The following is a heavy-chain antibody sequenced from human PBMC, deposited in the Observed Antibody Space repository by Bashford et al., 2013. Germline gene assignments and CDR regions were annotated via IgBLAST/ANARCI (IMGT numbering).Heavy chain of an antibody. D-gene: IGHD6-13*01. J-gene: IGHJ6*03. CDR3: ARDPRIISSSWTGTGYYYYMDV. V-gene: IGHV4-4*02. CDR1: GGSISSSNW. CDR2: IYHSGST. Sequence: ETLSLTCAVSGGSISSSNWWSWVRQPPGKGLEWIGEIYHSGSTNYNPSLKSRVTISVDKSKNQFSLKLSSVTAADTAVYYCARDPRIISSSWTGTGYYYYMDVWGKGTTVTVSS.